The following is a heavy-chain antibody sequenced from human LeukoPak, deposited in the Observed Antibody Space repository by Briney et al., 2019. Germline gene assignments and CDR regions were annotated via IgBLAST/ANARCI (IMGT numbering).Heavy chain of an antibody. CDR2: INPTAGGA. CDR3: ARADGYGDYDY. CDR1: GYTFTNYF. Sequence: ASVKVSCKASGYTFTNYFMHWVRQAPGQGLEWMGIINPTAGGATYAQTFRGRVTMTRDMSTSTVYMDLSSLRSEDTAVYYCARADGYGDYDYWGQGTLVTVSS. J-gene: IGHJ4*02. D-gene: IGHD4-17*01. V-gene: IGHV1-46*01.